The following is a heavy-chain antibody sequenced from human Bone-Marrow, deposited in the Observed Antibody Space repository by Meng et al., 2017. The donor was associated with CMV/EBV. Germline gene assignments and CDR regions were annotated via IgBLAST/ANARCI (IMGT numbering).Heavy chain of an antibody. D-gene: IGHD3/OR15-3a*01. CDR1: GFTFSSYA. J-gene: IGHJ4*02. CDR2: IYSGGSST. V-gene: IGHV3-23*03. Sequence: GGSLRLSCAASGFTFSSYAMSWVRQAPGKGLEWVSVIYSGGSSTYCADSVKGRFTISRDNSKNTLYLQMNSLRAEDTAVYYCAKRHRQGAFGPPDDYWGQGTLVTVSS. CDR3: AKRHRQGAFGPPDDY.